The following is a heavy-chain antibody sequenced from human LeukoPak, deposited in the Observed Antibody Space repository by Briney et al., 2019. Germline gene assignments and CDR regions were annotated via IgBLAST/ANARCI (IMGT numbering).Heavy chain of an antibody. Sequence: AVPVSCKASGGTFSSYAISWVRQAPGQGLEWMGRIIPIFGIANYAQKFQGRVTITADKSTSTAYMELSSLRSEDTAVYYCASKGYCSGGSCYTDYYYYGMDVWGQGTTVTVSS. CDR2: IIPIFGIA. V-gene: IGHV1-69*04. CDR3: ASKGYCSGGSCYTDYYYYGMDV. CDR1: GGTFSSYA. J-gene: IGHJ6*02. D-gene: IGHD2-15*01.